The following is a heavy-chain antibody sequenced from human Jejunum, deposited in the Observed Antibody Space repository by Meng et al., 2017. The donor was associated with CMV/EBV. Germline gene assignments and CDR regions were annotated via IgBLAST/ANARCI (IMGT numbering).Heavy chain of an antibody. Sequence: QVQRVQSGAEVKKPGAPVKVSCKASGYTFSDHYMHWVRQAPGQGLEWMGWINPNSGSTNYAQKFQGRVTMTSDTSIDTAYMDLSSLTSDDTAVYYCAREAYCSFTSCYAIDYWGHGTLVTVSS. CDR1: GYTFSDHY. V-gene: IGHV1-2*02. J-gene: IGHJ4*01. CDR3: AREAYCSFTSCYAIDY. D-gene: IGHD2-2*01. CDR2: INPNSGST.